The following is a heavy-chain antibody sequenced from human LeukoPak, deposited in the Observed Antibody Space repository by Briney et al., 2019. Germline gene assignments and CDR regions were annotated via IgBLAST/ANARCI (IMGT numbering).Heavy chain of an antibody. D-gene: IGHD1-14*01. CDR3: AKATGYLL. V-gene: IGHV3-21*04. Sequence: GGSLRLSCAASGFTFSSYSMNWVRQAPGKGLEWDSSISSSSSYIYYADSVKGRFSISRDNSENTLYLQMNSLRAEDTAVYYCAKATGYLLWGQGTLVTVSS. J-gene: IGHJ4*02. CDR1: GFTFSSYS. CDR2: ISSSSSYI.